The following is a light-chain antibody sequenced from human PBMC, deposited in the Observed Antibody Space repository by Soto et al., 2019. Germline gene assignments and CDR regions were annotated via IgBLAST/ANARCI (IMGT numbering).Light chain of an antibody. J-gene: IGLJ1*01. Sequence: QAVVTQPASVSGSPGQSNTISCTGTSSDIGASNYVSWYQQHPGQAPKLMISDVNNRPSGISDRFSGSKSGNTASLTISGLQAEDEADYYCYSWNSNSDTHYVFGTGTKLTVL. CDR1: SSDIGASNY. V-gene: IGLV2-14*03. CDR2: DVN. CDR3: YSWNSNSDTHYV.